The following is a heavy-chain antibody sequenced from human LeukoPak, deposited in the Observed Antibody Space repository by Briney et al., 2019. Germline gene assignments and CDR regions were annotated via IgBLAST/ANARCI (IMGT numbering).Heavy chain of an antibody. Sequence: SETLPLTCTVSGGSISSYYWSWIRQPPGKGLEWIGYIYYSGSTNYNPSLKSRVTISVDTSKNQFPLKLSSVTAADTAVYYCARGLTYYYDSSGYYYVFWFDPWGQGTLVTVSS. CDR2: IYYSGST. CDR1: GGSISSYY. J-gene: IGHJ5*02. D-gene: IGHD3-22*01. CDR3: ARGLTYYYDSSGYYYVFWFDP. V-gene: IGHV4-59*01.